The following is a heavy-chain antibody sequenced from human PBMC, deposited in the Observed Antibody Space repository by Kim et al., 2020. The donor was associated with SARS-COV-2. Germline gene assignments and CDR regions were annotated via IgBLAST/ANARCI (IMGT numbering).Heavy chain of an antibody. D-gene: IGHD5-18*01. J-gene: IGHJ6*02. CDR3: TRYRGLLRDTAMVKVGGGMDV. CDR1: GFTFSGSA. CDR2: IRSKANSYAT. V-gene: IGHV3-73*01. Sequence: GGSLRLSCAASGFTFSGSAMHWVRQASGKGLEWVGRIRSKANSYATAYAASVKGRFTISRDDSKNTAYLQMNSLKTEDTAVYYCTRYRGLLRDTAMVKVGGGMDVWGQGTTVTVSS.